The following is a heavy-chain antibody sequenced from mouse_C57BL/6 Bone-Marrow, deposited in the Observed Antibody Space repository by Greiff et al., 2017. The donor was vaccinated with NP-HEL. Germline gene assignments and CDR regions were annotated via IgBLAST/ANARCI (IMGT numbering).Heavy chain of an antibody. V-gene: IGHV1-72*01. Sequence: VQLHQPGAELVKPGASVKLSCKASGYTFTSYWMHWVKQRPGRGLEWIGRIDPNSGGTKYNEKFKSKATLTVDKPSSTAYMQLSSLTSEDSAVYYCAREWAVVATDAMDYWGQGTSVTVSS. D-gene: IGHD1-1*01. CDR2: IDPNSGGT. CDR3: AREWAVVATDAMDY. CDR1: GYTFTSYW. J-gene: IGHJ4*01.